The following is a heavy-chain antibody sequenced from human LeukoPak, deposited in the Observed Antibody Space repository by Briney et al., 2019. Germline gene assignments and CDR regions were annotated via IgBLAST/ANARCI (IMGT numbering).Heavy chain of an antibody. CDR2: IDPSDSNT. V-gene: IGHV5-10-1*01. D-gene: IGHD6-19*01. CDR3: ATEGASAAVASADYFDS. CDR1: GYRFTNYW. Sequence: GESLRISCKGSGYRFTNYWISWVRQLPGKGLEWMGRIDPSDSNTNYSPSFQGHVTISADKSISTAYLQWNSLKASGIAIYYCATEGASAAVASADYFDSWGQGTLLTVSS. J-gene: IGHJ4*02.